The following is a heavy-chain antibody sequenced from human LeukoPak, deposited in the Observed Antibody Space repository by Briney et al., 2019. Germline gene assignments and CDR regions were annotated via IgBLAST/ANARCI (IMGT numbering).Heavy chain of an antibody. J-gene: IGHJ6*02. D-gene: IGHD2-21*01. CDR2: ISAYNGNT. CDR1: GYTFTSYG. V-gene: IGHV1-18*01. CDR3: ARGPPVLDKQLLWGRRYYYYGMDV. Sequence: ASVKVSCKASGYTFTSYGISWVRQAPGQGLEWMGWISAYNGNTNYAQKLQGRVTMTTDTSTSTAYTELRSLRSDDTAVYYCARGPPVLDKQLLWGRRYYYYGMDVWGQGTTVTVSS.